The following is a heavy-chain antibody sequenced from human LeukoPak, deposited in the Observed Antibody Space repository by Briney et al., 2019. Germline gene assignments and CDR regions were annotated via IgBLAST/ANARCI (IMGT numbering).Heavy chain of an antibody. CDR3: ARDRPIEYYYDSSAKRDAFDI. Sequence: ASVKVSCKASGYTFTSYYMHWVRQAPGQGLEWMGIINPSGGSTSYAQKFQGRVTMTRDTSTSTVYVELSSLRSEDTAVYYCARDRPIEYYYDSSAKRDAFDIWGQGTMVTVSS. CDR1: GYTFTSYY. CDR2: INPSGGST. V-gene: IGHV1-46*01. J-gene: IGHJ3*02. D-gene: IGHD3-22*01.